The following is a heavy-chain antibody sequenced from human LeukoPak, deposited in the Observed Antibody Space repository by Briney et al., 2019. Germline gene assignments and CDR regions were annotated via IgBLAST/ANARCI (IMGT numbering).Heavy chain of an antibody. Sequence: GGSLRLSCAASGFNFSGSAIHWVRQASGKGLEWVSYISSSSSTISYADSVRGRFTISRDDAKNLLYLQMNSLRAEDTAVYYCARETKWYFDYWGQGTLVTVSS. D-gene: IGHD2-8*01. V-gene: IGHV3-48*04. J-gene: IGHJ4*02. CDR3: ARETKWYFDY. CDR2: ISSSSSTI. CDR1: GFNFSGSA.